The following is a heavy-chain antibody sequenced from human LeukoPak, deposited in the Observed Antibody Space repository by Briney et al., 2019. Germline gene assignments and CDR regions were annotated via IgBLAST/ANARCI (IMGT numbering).Heavy chain of an antibody. CDR1: GGSTSSSSYY. J-gene: IGHJ4*02. D-gene: IGHD5-18*01. CDR3: ARFITAMVTYFDY. CDR2: IYYSGST. V-gene: IGHV4-39*01. Sequence: PSETPSLTCTVSGGSTSSSSYYWGWIRQPPGNGLEWIGSIYYSGSTYYNPSLKSRVTISVDTSKNQFSLKLSSVTAADTAVYYCARFITAMVTYFDYWGQGTLVTVSS.